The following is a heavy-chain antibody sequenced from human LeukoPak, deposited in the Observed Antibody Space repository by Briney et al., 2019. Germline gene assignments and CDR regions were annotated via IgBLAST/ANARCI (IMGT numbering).Heavy chain of an antibody. V-gene: IGHV3-30*18. J-gene: IGHJ6*02. CDR3: AKGIRMATIRGALYYYYGMDV. Sequence: GGSLRLTCAASGFTFSSYGMHWVRQAPGNGLESVAVISYDGSNKYYADSVKGRFTISRDNSKHTLYLQMNSLRAEDTAVYYCAKGIRMATIRGALYYYYGMDVWGQGTTVTVSS. D-gene: IGHD5-24*01. CDR1: GFTFSSYG. CDR2: ISYDGSNK.